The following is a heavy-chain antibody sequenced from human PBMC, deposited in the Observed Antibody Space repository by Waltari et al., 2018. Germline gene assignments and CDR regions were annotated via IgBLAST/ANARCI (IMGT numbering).Heavy chain of an antibody. J-gene: IGHJ4*02. V-gene: IGHV3-30*18. CDR1: GFTFSSYG. CDR3: ANIAAADNYFDY. CDR2: ISYDGSNK. Sequence: QVQLVESGGGVVQPGRSLRLSCAASGFTFSSYGMHWLRQAPGKGLEWVAVISYDGSNKYYADSVKGRFTISRDNSKNTLYLQMNSLRAEDTAVYYCANIAAADNYFDYWGQGTLVTVSS. D-gene: IGHD6-13*01.